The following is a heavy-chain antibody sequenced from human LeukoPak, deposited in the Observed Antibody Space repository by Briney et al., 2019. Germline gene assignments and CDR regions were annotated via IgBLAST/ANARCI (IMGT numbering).Heavy chain of an antibody. CDR3: AKGVWAPRFDS. V-gene: IGHV4-34*01. Sequence: SETLSLTCAVYGASFSYDYWSWIRQAPGKGLEWIGEIDHSGSITYNPSLKSRVTISAEKSKSQFSLRLTSVTAADTAVYYCAKGVWAPRFDSWGQGTLVTVSS. CDR2: IDHSGSI. D-gene: IGHD7-27*01. J-gene: IGHJ5*01. CDR1: GASFSYDY.